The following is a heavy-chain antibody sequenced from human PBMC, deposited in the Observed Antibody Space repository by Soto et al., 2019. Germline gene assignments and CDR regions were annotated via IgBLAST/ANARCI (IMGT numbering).Heavy chain of an antibody. Sequence: GGSLRLSCAASGFTFSNAWMSWVRQAPGKGLEWVGRIKSKTDGGTTDYAEPVKGRFTISRDDSKNTLYLQMNSLKTEDTAVYYWTTDGGDDAFDIWGQGTMVTVSS. J-gene: IGHJ3*02. CDR1: GFTFSNAW. V-gene: IGHV3-15*01. CDR3: TTDGGDDAFDI. CDR2: IKSKTDGGTT. D-gene: IGHD2-15*01.